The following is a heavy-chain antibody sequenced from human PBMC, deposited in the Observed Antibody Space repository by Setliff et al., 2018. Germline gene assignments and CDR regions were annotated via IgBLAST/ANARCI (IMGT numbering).Heavy chain of an antibody. CDR3: IRDTSGRDAFDI. V-gene: IGHV3-23*01. Sequence: PGGSLRPSCAASGFTFSSYAMTWVRQAPGKGLEWVSGISGYGSRTYYADSVKGRSTISRDNSQNTMYLQMNSLRAEDTAVYYCIRDTSGRDAFDIWGQGTMVTVSS. D-gene: IGHD6-19*01. CDR1: GFTFSSYA. CDR2: ISGYGSRT. J-gene: IGHJ3*02.